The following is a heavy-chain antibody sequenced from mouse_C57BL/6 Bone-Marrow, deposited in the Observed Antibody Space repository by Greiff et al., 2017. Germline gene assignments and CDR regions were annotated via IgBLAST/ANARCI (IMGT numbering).Heavy chain of an antibody. Sequence: VQLQQSGAELVRPGASVKLSCTASGFNIKDDYIHWVKQRPEQGLEWIGWIDPEIGDTEYASKVQGKATITSDTSSNTAYLQLSSLTSEDTAVYYCSSFDGNYLDFWGQGTPLTVAS. D-gene: IGHD2-1*01. V-gene: IGHV14-4*01. CDR3: SSFDGNYLDF. CDR2: IDPEIGDT. J-gene: IGHJ2*01. CDR1: GFNIKDDY.